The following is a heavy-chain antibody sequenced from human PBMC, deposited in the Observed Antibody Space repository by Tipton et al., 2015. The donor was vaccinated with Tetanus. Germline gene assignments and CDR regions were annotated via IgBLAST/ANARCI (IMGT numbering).Heavy chain of an antibody. CDR1: GGSISSGGYY. CDR2: IYYSGST. Sequence: TLSLTCTVSGGSISSGGYYWSRVRQHPGKGLEWIGDIYYSGSTYYNPSLKSRVTISVDTSKNQFSLKLKSVTAADTAVYYCARDQARGARGWNYLDYWGQGTLVTVSS. J-gene: IGHJ4*02. CDR3: ARDQARGARGWNYLDY. D-gene: IGHD1-26*01. V-gene: IGHV4-31*03.